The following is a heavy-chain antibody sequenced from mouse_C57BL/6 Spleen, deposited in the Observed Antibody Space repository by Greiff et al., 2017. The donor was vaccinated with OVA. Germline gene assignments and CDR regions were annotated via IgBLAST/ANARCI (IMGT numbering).Heavy chain of an antibody. D-gene: IGHD2-4*01. CDR1: GYTFTDYY. CDR2: INPYNGGT. V-gene: IGHV1-19*01. Sequence: VQLQQSGPVLVKPGASVKMSCKASGYTFTDYYMNWVKQSHGKSLEWIGVINPYNGGTSYNQKFKGKATLTVDKSSSTAYMELNSLTSEDSAVYYCARGDYDKEGYYFDYWGQGTTLTVSS. CDR3: ARGDYDKEGYYFDY. J-gene: IGHJ2*01.